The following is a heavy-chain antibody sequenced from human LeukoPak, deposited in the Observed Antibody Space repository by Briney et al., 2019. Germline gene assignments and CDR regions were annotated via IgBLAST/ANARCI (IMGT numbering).Heavy chain of an antibody. CDR2: ISGSGDGGSGGIT. CDR1: GFTFSTYA. CDR3: VKDPLPQYYRGGEALFDY. Sequence: GGSLRLSCAASGFTFSTYAMSWVRQAPGKGLEWVSAISGSGDGGSGGITYYADSVKGRFTISRDNSKNTLYLQMNSLRAEDTAVYYCVKDPLPQYYRGGEALFDYWGQGALVSVSS. D-gene: IGHD2-15*01. J-gene: IGHJ4*02. V-gene: IGHV3-23*01.